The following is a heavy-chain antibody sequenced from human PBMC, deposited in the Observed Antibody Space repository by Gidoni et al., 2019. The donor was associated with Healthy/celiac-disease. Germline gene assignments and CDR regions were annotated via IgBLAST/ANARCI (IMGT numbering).Heavy chain of an antibody. J-gene: IGHJ5*02. CDR2: ISSSSSYI. CDR3: ARVETTVTTLWFDP. V-gene: IGHV3-21*01. Sequence: ELPLVASGGGLVKSRGSLRLSCAASGFTFSSYSMNWVRQAPGKGLEWVSSISSSSSYIYYAGSVKGRFTISRDNAKNSLYLQMNSLRAEDTAVYYCARVETTVTTLWFDPWGQGTLVTVSS. CDR1: GFTFSSYS. D-gene: IGHD4-17*01.